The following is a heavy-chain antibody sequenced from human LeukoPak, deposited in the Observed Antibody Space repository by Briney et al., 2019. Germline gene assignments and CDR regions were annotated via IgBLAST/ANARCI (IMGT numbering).Heavy chain of an antibody. D-gene: IGHD2-21*02. CDR2: INQDGSKK. J-gene: IGHJ4*02. CDR1: RFTFSNYW. CDR3: AKWGPHCVGDYCPALDS. V-gene: IGHV3-7*01. Sequence: PGGSLRLSCVASRFTFSNYWMSWVRQAPGNGLEWVANINQDGSKKVYADSMKGRFTISRDNAKESLYLQLNSLRADDTAVYYCAKWGPHCVGDYCPALDSWGQGTLVTVSS.